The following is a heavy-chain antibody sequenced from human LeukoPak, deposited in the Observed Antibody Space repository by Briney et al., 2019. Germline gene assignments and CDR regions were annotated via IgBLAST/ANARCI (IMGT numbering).Heavy chain of an antibody. CDR1: GLTFSTSG. Sequence: PGGPLRLSCTASGLTFSTSGFNWVRQAPGKGLEWVASIGSTGSDRYHADSIKGRFTISRDNANNFLYLQMNSLRAKDTAVYYCATETNGRHYDYWGRGTLLTVSS. CDR2: IGSTGSDR. D-gene: IGHD1-14*01. J-gene: IGHJ4*02. V-gene: IGHV3-21*06. CDR3: ATETNGRHYDY.